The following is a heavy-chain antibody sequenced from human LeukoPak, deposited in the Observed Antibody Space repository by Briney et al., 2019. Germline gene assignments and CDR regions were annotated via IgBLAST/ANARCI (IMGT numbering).Heavy chain of an antibody. CDR2: IYCSGST. D-gene: IGHD5-18*01. Sequence: LRLSCAASGFTFSSYAMHWVRQHPGKGLEWIGYIYCSGSTYYNPSLKSRVTISVDTSKNQFSLKLSSVTAADTAVYYCARGGRYSYVIWGQGTLVTVSS. CDR3: ARGGRYSYVI. CDR1: GFTFSSYAMH. V-gene: IGHV4-31*02. J-gene: IGHJ4*02.